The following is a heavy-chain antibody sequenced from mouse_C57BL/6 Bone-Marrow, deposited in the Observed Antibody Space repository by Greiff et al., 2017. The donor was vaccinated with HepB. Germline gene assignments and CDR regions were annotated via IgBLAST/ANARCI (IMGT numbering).Heavy chain of an antibody. D-gene: IGHD1-1*01. V-gene: IGHV1-19*01. J-gene: IGHJ4*01. CDR1: GYTFTDYY. CDR2: INPYNGGT. CDR3: ARRGRYYYYAMDY. Sequence: VQLQQSGAELVKPGASVKMSCKASGYTFTDYYMNWVKQSHGKSLEWIGVINPYNGGTSYNQKFKGKATLTVDKSSSTAYMELNSLTSEDSAVYYCARRGRYYYYAMDYWGQGTSVTVSS.